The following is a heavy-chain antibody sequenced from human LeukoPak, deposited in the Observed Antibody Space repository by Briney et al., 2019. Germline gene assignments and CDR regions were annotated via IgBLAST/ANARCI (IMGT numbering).Heavy chain of an antibody. J-gene: IGHJ4*02. CDR1: GFTFDDYA. D-gene: IGHD6-13*01. V-gene: IGHV3-9*01. CDR3: AKDRFGSWYGGGFDY. CDR2: ISWNSGSI. Sequence: GGSLRLSCAASGFTFDDYAMHWVRQAPGKGLEWVSGISWNSGSIGYADSVKGRFTTSRDNAKNSLYLQMNSLRAEDTALYYCAKDRFGSWYGGGFDYWGQGTLVTVSS.